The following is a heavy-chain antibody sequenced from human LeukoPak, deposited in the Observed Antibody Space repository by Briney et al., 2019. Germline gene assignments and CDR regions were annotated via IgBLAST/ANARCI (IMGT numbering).Heavy chain of an antibody. V-gene: IGHV3-15*01. CDR2: IKSKTDGGTT. CDR3: TTDRGYCSSTSCYLVDY. Sequence: GGSLRLSCTASGFTFGDYAMSWVRQAPGKGLEWVGFIKSKTDGGTTDYAAPVKGRFTISRDDSKNTLYLQMNSLKTEDTAVYYCTTDRGYCSSTSCYLVDYWGQGTLVTVSS. D-gene: IGHD2-2*01. CDR1: GFTFGDYA. J-gene: IGHJ4*02.